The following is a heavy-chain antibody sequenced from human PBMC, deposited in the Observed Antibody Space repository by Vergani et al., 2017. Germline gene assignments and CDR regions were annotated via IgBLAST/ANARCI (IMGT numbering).Heavy chain of an antibody. CDR1: GFTFSNAW. J-gene: IGHJ6*02. D-gene: IGHD2-8*01. CDR2: IKSKTDGGTT. V-gene: IGHV3-15*01. CDR3: ARGFNGYYYYYVMDV. Sequence: EVQLVESGGGLVKPGGSLRLSCAASGFTFSNAWMSWVRQAPGKGLEGVGRIKSKTDGGTTEHAAPVKGRFTISRDDTKNTRYLQMNSLKTEATAVYYCARGFNGYYYYYVMDVWGQGTTVTVSS.